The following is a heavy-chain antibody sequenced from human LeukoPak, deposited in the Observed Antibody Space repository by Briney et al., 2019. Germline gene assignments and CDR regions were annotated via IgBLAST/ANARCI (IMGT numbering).Heavy chain of an antibody. CDR3: ARGARRYYYYGMDV. CDR2: ISYDGSNK. Sequence: GGSLRLSCAASGFTFSSYAMHWVRQAPGKGLEWVAVISYDGSNKYYADSVKGRFTISRDNSKNTLYLQMNSLRAEDTAAYYCARGARRYYYYGMDVWGQGTTVTVSS. J-gene: IGHJ6*02. CDR1: GFTFSSYA. V-gene: IGHV3-30-3*01.